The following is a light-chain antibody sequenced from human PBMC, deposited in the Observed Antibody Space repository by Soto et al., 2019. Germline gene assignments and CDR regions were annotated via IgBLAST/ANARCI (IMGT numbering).Light chain of an antibody. CDR3: QQYGSSPPIT. CDR1: QSVSSN. V-gene: IGKV3-15*01. CDR2: GAS. Sequence: EIVMTHSPATLSVSPGERATLSCRASQSVSSNLAWYQQKPGQAPRLLIYGASTRATGIPARFSGSGSGTEFTLTISRLEPEDFAVYYCQQYGSSPPITFGQGTRLEIK. J-gene: IGKJ5*01.